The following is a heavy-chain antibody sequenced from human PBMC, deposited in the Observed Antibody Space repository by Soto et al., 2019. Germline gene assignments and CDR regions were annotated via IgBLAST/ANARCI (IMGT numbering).Heavy chain of an antibody. CDR2: TNAGNGNT. CDR3: GILRLGEDIVLMVYAIPVIVHYYGMDV. D-gene: IGHD2-8*01. V-gene: IGHV1-3*01. CDR1: GYTVTSYA. Sequence: ASVKVSCKASGYTVTSYAMHWVRQAPGQRLEWMGSTNAGNGNTKYSQKFQGRVTITRDTSASTAYMELSSLISEDTAVYYCGILRLGEDIVLMVYAIPVIVHYYGMDVGGQGTTVTVSS. J-gene: IGHJ6*02.